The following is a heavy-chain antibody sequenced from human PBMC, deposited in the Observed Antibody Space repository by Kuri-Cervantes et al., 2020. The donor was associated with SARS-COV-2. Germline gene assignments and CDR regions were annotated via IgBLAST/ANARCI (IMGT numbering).Heavy chain of an antibody. CDR2: IYYSGST. J-gene: IGHJ6*03. CDR1: GGSISSSSYY. CDR3: ARYGLSSSWGIYYYYYYMDV. V-gene: IGHV4-39*07. Sequence: GSLRLSCTVSGGSISSSSYYWGWIRQPPGKGLEWIGSIYYSGSTYHNPSLKSRVTISVDTSKNQFSLKLSSVTAADTAVYYCARYGLSSSWGIYYYYYYMDVWGKGTTVTVPS. D-gene: IGHD6-13*01.